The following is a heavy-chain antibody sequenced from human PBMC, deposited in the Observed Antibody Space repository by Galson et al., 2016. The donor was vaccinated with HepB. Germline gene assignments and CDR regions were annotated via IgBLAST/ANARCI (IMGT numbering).Heavy chain of an antibody. Sequence: SLRLSCAASGFTFSSFGIHWVRQAPGKGLEWVAVISNNGSIKYYANSVKGRFTISRDNSKNTANLKMTSLRAEEKAVYYCAREGRLLRFLAVWGQGTLVTVSS. J-gene: IGHJ4*02. D-gene: IGHD3-3*01. CDR2: ISNNGSIK. CDR1: GFTFSSFG. V-gene: IGHV3-33*05. CDR3: AREGRLLRFLAV.